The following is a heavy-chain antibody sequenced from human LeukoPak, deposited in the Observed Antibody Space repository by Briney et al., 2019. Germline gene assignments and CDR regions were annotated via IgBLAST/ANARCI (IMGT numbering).Heavy chain of an antibody. CDR2: IIPIFGIA. CDR3: AREPGDFNWFDP. CDR1: GGTFSSYA. D-gene: IGHD2-2*01. J-gene: IGHJ5*02. V-gene: IGHV1-69*04. Sequence: SVKVSCKASGGTFSSYAISWVRQAPGQGLEWMGRIIPIFGIANYAQKFQGRVTITADKSTSTAYMELSSLRSEDTAVYYCAREPGDFNWFDPWGQGTLVTVSS.